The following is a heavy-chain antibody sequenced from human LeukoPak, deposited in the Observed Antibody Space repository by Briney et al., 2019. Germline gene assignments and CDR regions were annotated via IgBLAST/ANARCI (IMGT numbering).Heavy chain of an antibody. CDR2: IYHSGST. CDR3: ARETSQKGAHYMDV. CDR1: GGSISSGDHY. V-gene: IGHV4-39*07. J-gene: IGHJ6*03. D-gene: IGHD3-16*01. Sequence: PSETLSLTCTVSGGSISSGDHYWGWIRQPPGKGLEWIGSIYHSGSTYYNPSLKSRVTISVDTSKNQFSLKLSSVTAADTAVYYCARETSQKGAHYMDVWGKGTTVTISS.